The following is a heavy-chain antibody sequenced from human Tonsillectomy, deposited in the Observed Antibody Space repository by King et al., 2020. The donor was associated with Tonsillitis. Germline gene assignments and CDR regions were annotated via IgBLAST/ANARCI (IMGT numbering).Heavy chain of an antibody. CDR3: AKGAPGVSVAGSGAFDY. D-gene: IGHD6-19*01. J-gene: IGHJ4*02. CDR1: GFTFSSYA. Sequence: QLVQSGGDLEQPGGSLRLSCAASGFTFSSYAMSWVRQAPGKGLEWLSTISGSGGSTYYADTVKGRFTISRDNFKYTLYLQMNSLRAEDTAIYYCAKGAPGVSVAGSGAFDYWGQGTLVTVSS. CDR2: ISGSGGST. V-gene: IGHV3-23*04.